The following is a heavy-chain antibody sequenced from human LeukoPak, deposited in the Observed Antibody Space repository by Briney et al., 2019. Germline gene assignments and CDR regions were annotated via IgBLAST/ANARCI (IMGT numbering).Heavy chain of an antibody. CDR2: IIPIIGTA. CDR3: GRGRPAWYYGWGSPQNY. CDR1: GGTFTSYA. D-gene: IGHD3-10*01. V-gene: IGHV1-69*05. Sequence: SVKVSCKASGGTFTSYAISWVRQAPGQGLEWMGRIIPIIGTANYAQKFQGRVTITTDESTSTAYMELSSLRSEDTAVYYCGRGRPAWYYGWGSPQNYWGQGTLVTVSS. J-gene: IGHJ4*02.